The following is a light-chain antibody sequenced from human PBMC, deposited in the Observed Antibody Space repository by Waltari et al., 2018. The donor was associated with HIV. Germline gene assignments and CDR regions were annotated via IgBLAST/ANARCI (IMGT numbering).Light chain of an antibody. CDR3: QQRSRWPPAYT. CDR1: QSVSIY. J-gene: IGKJ2*01. V-gene: IGKV3-11*01. CDR2: DAS. Sequence: EIVLTQSPATLSLSPGERATLSCRASQSVSIYLAWYQQKPGQPPRLLNYDASNRDTAIPASFSGSGSGTDFTLTISSLEPEDFAVYYCQQRSRWPPAYTFGQGTKLEIK.